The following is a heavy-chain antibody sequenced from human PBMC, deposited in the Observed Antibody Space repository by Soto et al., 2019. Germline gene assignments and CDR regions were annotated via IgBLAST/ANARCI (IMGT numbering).Heavy chain of an antibody. CDR1: GGTFSNFA. CDR3: ARVQGFLEWPNHFYCRMDV. V-gene: IGHV1-69*13. J-gene: IGHJ6*02. D-gene: IGHD3-3*01. CDR2: IIPFFGTT. Sequence: SVKVSCKASGGTFSNFAITWVRQAPGQGLEWMGGIIPFFGTTKYAQKFQGRVTITADESTTTAYMELSSLTSADTAVYYCARVQGFLEWPNHFYCRMDVWGQGTTVTVSS.